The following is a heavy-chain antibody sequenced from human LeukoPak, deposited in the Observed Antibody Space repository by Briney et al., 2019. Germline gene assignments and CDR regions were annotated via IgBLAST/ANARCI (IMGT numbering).Heavy chain of an antibody. Sequence: GRSLRLSCAASGFNFNNYGMHWVRQAPGKGLEWVAVVSDHGRNKFYADSVKGRFTISRDNSKNTLYLQMNSLRTEDTAVYYCARRDYGSGSFFGIDYWGQGTLVTVSS. V-gene: IGHV3-30*03. D-gene: IGHD3-10*01. CDR2: VSDHGRNK. CDR3: ARRDYGSGSFFGIDY. CDR1: GFNFNNYG. J-gene: IGHJ4*02.